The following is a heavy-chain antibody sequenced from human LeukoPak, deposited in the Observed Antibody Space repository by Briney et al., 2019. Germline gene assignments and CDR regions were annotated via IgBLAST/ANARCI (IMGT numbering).Heavy chain of an antibody. D-gene: IGHD3-22*01. V-gene: IGHV3-7*03. J-gene: IGHJ4*02. CDR3: AKDRNYYDSSGYYSPFGY. Sequence: PGGSLRLSCAASGFTFSSYWMSWVRQAPGKGPEWVANIKQDGSEKYYVDSVKGRFTISRDNAKNSLYLQMNSLRAEDTAVYYCAKDRNYYDSSGYYSPFGYWGQGTLVTVSS. CDR1: GFTFSSYW. CDR2: IKQDGSEK.